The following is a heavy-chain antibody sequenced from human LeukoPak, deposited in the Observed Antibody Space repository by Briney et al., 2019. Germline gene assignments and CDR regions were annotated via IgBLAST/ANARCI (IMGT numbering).Heavy chain of an antibody. J-gene: IGHJ3*02. D-gene: IGHD3-22*01. CDR1: GFTFSSYS. CDR3: ATYYYDSSAQRGDDAFDI. V-gene: IGHV3-48*04. CDR2: ISSSGSTI. Sequence: AGGSLRLSCAASGFTFSSYSMNWVRQAPGKGLEWVSYISSSGSTIYYADSVKGRFTVSRDNAKKSLYLQMNSLRAEDTAIYYCATYYYDSSAQRGDDAFDIWGQGTMVTVSS.